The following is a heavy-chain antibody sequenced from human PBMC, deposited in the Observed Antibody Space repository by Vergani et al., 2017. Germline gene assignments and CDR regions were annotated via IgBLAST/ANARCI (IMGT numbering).Heavy chain of an antibody. D-gene: IGHD2-2*01. CDR1: GGSFSGYY. CDR2: INHSGST. J-gene: IGHJ5*02. CDR3: ARRFADCGSTSCGEPFDP. Sequence: QVQLQQWGAGLLKPSETLSLTCAVYGGSFSGYYWSWIRQPPGKGLEWIGEINHSGSTYYNPSLKSRVTISVDTSKNQFSLKLNSVTAAYTAVYYCARRFADCGSTSCGEPFDPWGQGTLVTVSS. V-gene: IGHV4-34*01.